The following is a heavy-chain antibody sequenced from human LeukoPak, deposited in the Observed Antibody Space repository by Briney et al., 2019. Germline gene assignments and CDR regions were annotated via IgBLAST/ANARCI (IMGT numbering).Heavy chain of an antibody. CDR3: AREKYSSSSGDFDY. J-gene: IGHJ4*02. Sequence: GGSLRLSCAASGFTFSSYSMNWVRQAPGKGLEWVSSISSSSSYIYYADSVKGRFTISRDNAKNSLYLQMNNLRAEDTAVYYCAREKYSSSSGDFDYWGQGTLVTVSS. CDR1: GFTFSSYS. V-gene: IGHV3-21*01. CDR2: ISSSSSYI. D-gene: IGHD6-6*01.